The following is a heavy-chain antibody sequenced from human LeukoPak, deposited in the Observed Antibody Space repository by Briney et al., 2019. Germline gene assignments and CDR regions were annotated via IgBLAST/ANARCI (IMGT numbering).Heavy chain of an antibody. CDR2: IYTSGST. J-gene: IGHJ6*03. V-gene: IGHV4-4*07. CDR3: ARTEESGYSYRYFGYYYYMDV. Sequence: PSETLSLPFTVSGRSISSYYWSWIRQPAGTGLEWIGRIYTSGSTDYTPSLKSRVTISVDTSKNQFSLKLSSVTAADTAVYYCARTEESGYSYRYFGYYYYMDVWGKGTTVTVSS. D-gene: IGHD5-18*01. CDR1: GRSISSYY.